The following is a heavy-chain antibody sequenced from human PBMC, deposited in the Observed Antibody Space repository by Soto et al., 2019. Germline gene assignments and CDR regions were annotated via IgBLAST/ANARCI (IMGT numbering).Heavy chain of an antibody. D-gene: IGHD3-16*01. CDR3: ARGGRGLRGAFDV. CDR2: ISFNGLSQ. Sequence: QELLVESGGGVVQPGKSLRLSCAASGFTFSSFAMHWVRQAPGKGLEWGSVISFNGLSQFYPDSIRGRFTISRDNSKNTLYLQLDSLRPDDTAVYYCARGGRGLRGAFDVWGQGTEVSVS. V-gene: IGHV3-30*03. J-gene: IGHJ3*01. CDR1: GFTFSSFA.